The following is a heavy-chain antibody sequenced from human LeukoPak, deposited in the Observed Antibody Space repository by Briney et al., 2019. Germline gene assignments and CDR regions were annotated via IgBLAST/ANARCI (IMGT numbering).Heavy chain of an antibody. J-gene: IGHJ4*02. V-gene: IGHV4-4*07. CDR3: ARTRSSWYYFDY. CDR2: IYTSGST. D-gene: IGHD6-13*01. CDR1: GGSISSYY. Sequence: SETLSLTCTVSGGSISSYYWSWIRQPAGKGLEWIGRIYTSGSTNYNPSLKSRLTMSIDTSKNQFSLKLSSVTAADTAVYYCARTRSSWYYFDYWGQGTLVTVSS.